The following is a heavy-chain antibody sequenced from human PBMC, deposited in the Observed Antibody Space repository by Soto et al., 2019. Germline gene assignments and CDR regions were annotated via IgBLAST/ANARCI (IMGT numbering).Heavy chain of an antibody. D-gene: IGHD1-26*01. CDR1: GFTFSSYG. Sequence: QVQLVESGGGVVQPGRSLRLSCAASGFTFSSYGMHWVRQAPGKGLEWVAVIWYDGSNKYYVDSVKGRFTISRDNSKNTLYLQMNSLRAEDTAVYYCARWSQLSGSLLGYWGQGTLVTVSS. CDR3: ARWSQLSGSLLGY. J-gene: IGHJ4*02. CDR2: IWYDGSNK. V-gene: IGHV3-33*01.